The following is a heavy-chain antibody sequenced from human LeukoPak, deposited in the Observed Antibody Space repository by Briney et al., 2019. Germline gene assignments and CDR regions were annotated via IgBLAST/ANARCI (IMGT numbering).Heavy chain of an antibody. J-gene: IGHJ4*02. CDR1: GFSFSSNA. V-gene: IGHV3-23*01. CDR3: AKDPYNLYYFDY. CDR2: ISASGGST. D-gene: IGHD1-1*01. Sequence: GGSLRLSCAASGFSFSSNAMDWVRQAPGRGLEWVSLISASGGSTDYADSVKGRFTISRDNSKNTVNLQMNSLRVDDTAVFYCAKDPYNLYYFDYWGQGTLVTVSS.